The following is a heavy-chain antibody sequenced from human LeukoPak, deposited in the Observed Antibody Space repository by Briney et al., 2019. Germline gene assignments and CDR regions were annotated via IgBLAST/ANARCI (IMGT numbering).Heavy chain of an antibody. Sequence: GRSLRLSCAASGFTFSSYGMHWVRQAPGKGLEWVAVISYDGSNKYYADSVKGRFTISRDNSKNTLYLQMNSLRAEDTVVYYCAKDGLAPEWGQGTLVTVSS. J-gene: IGHJ4*02. CDR1: GFTFSSYG. D-gene: IGHD3-3*02. V-gene: IGHV3-30*18. CDR2: ISYDGSNK. CDR3: AKDGLAPE.